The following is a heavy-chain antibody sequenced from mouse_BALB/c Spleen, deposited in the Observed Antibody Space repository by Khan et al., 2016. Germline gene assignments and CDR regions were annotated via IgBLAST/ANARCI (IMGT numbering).Heavy chain of an antibody. CDR3: ARGAYDGTYDAMDY. D-gene: IGHD1-2*01. CDR2: ISYSGST. Sequence: EVQLQESGPGLVKPSQSLSLTCTVTGYSITSDYAWNWIRQFPGNKLEWMGYISYSGSTTYNPSLKSRISITRDTSKNPFFLQLNSVTTEDTATYYCARGAYDGTYDAMDYWGQGTSVTVSS. J-gene: IGHJ4*01. CDR1: GYSITSDYA. V-gene: IGHV3-2*02.